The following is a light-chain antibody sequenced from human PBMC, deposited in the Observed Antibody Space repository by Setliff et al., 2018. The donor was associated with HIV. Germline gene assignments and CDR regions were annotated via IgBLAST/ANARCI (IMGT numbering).Light chain of an antibody. CDR2: DDR. Sequence: SYELTQPPSVSVAPGKTARITCGGNNIGSESVHWYQQKPGQAPVLVVYDDRDRPSGIPERFSGSNSGNTATLTISRVKAGDEADYYCQVWDSSSDHHVFGTGTKVTVL. CDR1: NIGSES. CDR3: QVWDSSSDHHV. V-gene: IGLV3-21*03. J-gene: IGLJ1*01.